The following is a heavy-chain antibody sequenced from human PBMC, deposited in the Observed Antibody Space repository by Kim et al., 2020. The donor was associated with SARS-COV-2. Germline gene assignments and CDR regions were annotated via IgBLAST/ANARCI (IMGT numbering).Heavy chain of an antibody. CDR1: GFTFSSYA. Sequence: GGSLRLSCAASGFTFSSYAMSWVRQAPGKGLEWVSGFSDSGGSTYYADSVKGRFTISRDNSKNTLYLQMNRLRAEDTAVYYCAKDFPTYSSSWYMFWGQGTLVTVSS. D-gene: IGHD6-13*01. V-gene: IGHV3-23*01. CDR3: AKDFPTYSSSWYMF. J-gene: IGHJ4*02. CDR2: FSDSGGST.